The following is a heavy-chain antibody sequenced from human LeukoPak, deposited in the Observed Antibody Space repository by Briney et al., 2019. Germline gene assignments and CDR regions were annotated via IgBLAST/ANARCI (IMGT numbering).Heavy chain of an antibody. CDR1: GFTFSTYG. CDR3: VRPYGGSYYFDN. Sequence: PGRSLRLSCAASGFTFSTYGMHWVRQPPGKGLEWVAVVWSAGINKYYADSVKGRFTISRDNPNNTLYLQMNSLRAEDTAVYYCVRPYGGSYYFDNGGQGTLVTVSS. V-gene: IGHV3-33*01. CDR2: VWSAGINK. D-gene: IGHD4-23*01. J-gene: IGHJ4*02.